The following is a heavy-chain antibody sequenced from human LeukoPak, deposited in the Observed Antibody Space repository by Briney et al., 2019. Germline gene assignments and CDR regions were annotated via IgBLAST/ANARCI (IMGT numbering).Heavy chain of an antibody. V-gene: IGHV1-18*01. Sequence: ASVKVSCKASGYTFTSYGISWVRQAPGQGLELMGLISAYNGNTNYAQKLQGRVTMTTDTSTSTAYMELRSLRSDDTAVYYCARDGGWFWRTDHDAFDIWGQGTMVTVSS. CDR1: GYTFTSYG. D-gene: IGHD3-3*01. J-gene: IGHJ3*02. CDR3: ARDGGWFWRTDHDAFDI. CDR2: ISAYNGNT.